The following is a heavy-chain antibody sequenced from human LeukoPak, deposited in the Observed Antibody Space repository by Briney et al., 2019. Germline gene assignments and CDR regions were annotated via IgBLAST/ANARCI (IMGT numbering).Heavy chain of an antibody. D-gene: IGHD6-19*01. J-gene: IGHJ5*02. Sequence: ASVKVSCKASGYTFTGYYMHWVRQAPGQGLEWMGWINPNSGGTNYAQKFQGRVTMTRDTSIGTAYMELSRLRSDDTAVYYCARGGQWLVLGWFDPWGQGTLVTVSS. V-gene: IGHV1-2*02. CDR3: ARGGQWLVLGWFDP. CDR1: GYTFTGYY. CDR2: INPNSGGT.